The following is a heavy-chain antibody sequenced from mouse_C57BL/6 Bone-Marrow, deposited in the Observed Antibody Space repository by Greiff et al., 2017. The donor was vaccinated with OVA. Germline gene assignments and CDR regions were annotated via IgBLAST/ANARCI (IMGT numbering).Heavy chain of an antibody. J-gene: IGHJ1*03. V-gene: IGHV8-12*01. CDR2: IYWDDDK. D-gene: IGHD1-1*01. CDR3: ARKTHYYGSSYWYFDV. CDR1: GFSLSTSGMG. Sequence: QVTLKVSGPGILQSSQTLSLTCSFSGFSLSTSGMGVSWIRQPSGKGLEWLAHIYWDDDKRYNPSLKSRLTISKDTSRNQVFLKITSVDTADTATYYCARKTHYYGSSYWYFDVWGTGTTVTVSS.